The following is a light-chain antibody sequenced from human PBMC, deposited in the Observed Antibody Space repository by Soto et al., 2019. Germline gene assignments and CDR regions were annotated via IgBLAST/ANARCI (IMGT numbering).Light chain of an antibody. CDR1: QSVSSN. Sequence: EIVMTHSPATLSVSPGERATLSCRASQSVSSNLAWYQQKPGQAPRLLIYGASTRATGIPARFSGSGSGTEFTLTISSLQSEDFAVYCCQQYNNWPSWTFGQGTKVDIK. V-gene: IGKV3-15*01. J-gene: IGKJ1*01. CDR3: QQYNNWPSWT. CDR2: GAS.